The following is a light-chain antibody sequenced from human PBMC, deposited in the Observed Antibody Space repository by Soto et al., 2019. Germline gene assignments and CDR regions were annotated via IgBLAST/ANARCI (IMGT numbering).Light chain of an antibody. J-gene: IGKJ1*01. CDR2: GAS. CDR1: QPVSIN. CDR3: QQYGTSGT. V-gene: IGKV3-20*01. Sequence: EIVLTQSPATLSVSPGERATLSCRASQPVSINVAWYQQKPGQAPRLLIYGASNRATGIPDRLSGSGSGTEFTLTISRLAPEDFAVYYCQQYGTSGTFGHGTKVDIK.